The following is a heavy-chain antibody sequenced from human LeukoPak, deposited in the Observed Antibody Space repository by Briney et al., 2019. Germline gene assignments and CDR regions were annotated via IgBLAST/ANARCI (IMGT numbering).Heavy chain of an antibody. J-gene: IGHJ5*02. CDR2: INHSGST. D-gene: IGHD3-3*01. Sequence: SETLSLTCAVYGGSFSGYYWSWIHQPPGKGLEWIGEINHSGSTNYNPSLKSRVTISVDTSKNQFSLKLSSVTAADTAVYYCARRRNDFWSGYYPNSNWFDPWGQGTLVTVSS. CDR3: ARRRNDFWSGYYPNSNWFDP. CDR1: GGSFSGYY. V-gene: IGHV4-34*01.